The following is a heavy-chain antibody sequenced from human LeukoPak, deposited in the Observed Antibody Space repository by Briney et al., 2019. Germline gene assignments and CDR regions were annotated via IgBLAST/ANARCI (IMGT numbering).Heavy chain of an antibody. D-gene: IGHD3-10*01. J-gene: IGHJ6*04. Sequence: GGSLRLSCAASGFTFSSYEMNWVRQAPGKGLEWVSYISSSGSTIYYADSVKGRFTISRDNAKNSLYLQMNSLRAEDTAVYYCARDNNGYRFGELSGYYYGMDVWGKGTTVTVSS. CDR3: ARDNNGYRFGELSGYYYGMDV. CDR1: GFTFSSYE. V-gene: IGHV3-48*03. CDR2: ISSSGSTI.